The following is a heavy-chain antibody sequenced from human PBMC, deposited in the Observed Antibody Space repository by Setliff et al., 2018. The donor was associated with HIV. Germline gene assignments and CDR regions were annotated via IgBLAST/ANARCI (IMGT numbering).Heavy chain of an antibody. Sequence: LSLTCTVSGASISSYYWSWIRQPPGKGLEWIGYIYYSGSTNYNPSLKSRVIISVDTSKNQFSLKVRSVTAADTAMYYCARETRSFGGIEPWGQGTLVTVSS. CDR2: IYYSGST. CDR1: GASISSYY. D-gene: IGHD2-15*01. J-gene: IGHJ5*02. CDR3: ARETRSFGGIEP. V-gene: IGHV4-59*12.